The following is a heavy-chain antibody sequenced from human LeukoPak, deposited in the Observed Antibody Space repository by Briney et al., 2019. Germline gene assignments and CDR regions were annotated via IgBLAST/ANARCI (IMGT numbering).Heavy chain of an antibody. CDR3: ARAIVGATSWFDP. Sequence: KTGGSLRLSCAASGFNFSDYYMSWIRQAPGKGLEWVSYISSSGSTIYYADSVKGRFTISRDNAKNSLYLQMNSLRAEDTAVYYCARAIVGATSWFDPWGQGTLVTVSS. CDR1: GFNFSDYY. D-gene: IGHD1-26*01. V-gene: IGHV3-11*04. J-gene: IGHJ5*02. CDR2: ISSSGSTI.